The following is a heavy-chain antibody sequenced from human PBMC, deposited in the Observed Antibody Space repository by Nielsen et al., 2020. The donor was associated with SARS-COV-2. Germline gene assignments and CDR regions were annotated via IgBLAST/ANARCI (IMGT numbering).Heavy chain of an antibody. D-gene: IGHD2-15*01. CDR2: ISSSSSTI. V-gene: IGHV3-48*04. J-gene: IGHJ6*02. CDR1: GFTFSSYS. Sequence: GESLKISCAASGFTFSSYSMNWVRQAPGKGLEWVSYISSSSSTIYYADSVKGRFTISRDNAKNSLYLQMNSLRAEDTAVYYCARAGIVVVVAYYGMDVWGQGTTVTVSS. CDR3: ARAGIVVVVAYYGMDV.